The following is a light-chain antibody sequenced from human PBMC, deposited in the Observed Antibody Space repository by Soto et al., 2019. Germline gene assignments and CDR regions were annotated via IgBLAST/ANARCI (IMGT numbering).Light chain of an antibody. J-gene: IGKJ1*01. V-gene: IGKV3-20*01. CDR3: QQYVTSSPRT. Sequence: EVVLTQSPGTLSLYPGERATLSCRASHTISSSYLAWYQQKPGQAPRLLMYGISRRATGIPDRFSGSGSGTDFALTITRLEPEDFAVYYCQQYVTSSPRTFGQGTKLDIK. CDR2: GIS. CDR1: HTISSSY.